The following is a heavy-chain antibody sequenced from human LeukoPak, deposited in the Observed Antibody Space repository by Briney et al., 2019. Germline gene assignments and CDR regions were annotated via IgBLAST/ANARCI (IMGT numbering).Heavy chain of an antibody. D-gene: IGHD3-10*01. V-gene: IGHV4-34*01. CDR2: INHSVST. J-gene: IGHJ6*02. CDR3: ARGLKSRYYGSGRPYGMDV. CDR1: GGSFSGYY. Sequence: SETLSLTCAVYGGSFSGYYLSWIRQPPGKGLEWIGEINHSVSTNYNPSPKSRVTISVYTSKNQFSLKLSSVTAAETAVYYCARGLKSRYYGSGRPYGMDVWGQGTTVTVSS.